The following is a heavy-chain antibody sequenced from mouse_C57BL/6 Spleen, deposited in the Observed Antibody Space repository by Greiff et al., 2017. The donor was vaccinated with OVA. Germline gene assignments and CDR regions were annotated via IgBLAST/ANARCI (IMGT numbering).Heavy chain of an antibody. V-gene: IGHV5-9-1*02. D-gene: IGHD1-1*01. J-gene: IGHJ4*01. CDR2: ISSGGDFI. Sequence: EVMLVESGEGLVKPGGSLKLSCAASGFTFSSYAMSWVRQTPEKRLEWVAYISSGGDFIYYADTVKGSFTISRDNARNTQYRQMSSLKSEDTAMDYCTRYGSSYDYAMDYWGQGTSVTVSS. CDR3: TRYGSSYDYAMDY. CDR1: GFTFSSYA.